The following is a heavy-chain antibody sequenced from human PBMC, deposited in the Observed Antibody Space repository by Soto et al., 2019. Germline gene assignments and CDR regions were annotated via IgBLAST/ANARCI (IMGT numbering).Heavy chain of an antibody. CDR3: ARGDYYDSSGYSGLLYNWFYP. Sequence: QVQLQESGPGLVKPSQTLSLTCTVSGGSISSGGYYWSCIRQHPGKGLEWIGYIYYSGSTYYNPSLTSRVTISVDTSKNQFALKLSAVTAGDTAVYYCARGDYYDSSGYSGLLYNWFYPWGQGTLVTVSS. D-gene: IGHD3-22*01. J-gene: IGHJ5*02. CDR1: GGSISSGGYY. CDR2: IYYSGST. V-gene: IGHV4-31*03.